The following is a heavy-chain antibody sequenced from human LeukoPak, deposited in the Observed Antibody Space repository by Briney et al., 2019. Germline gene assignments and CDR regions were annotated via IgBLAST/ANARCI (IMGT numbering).Heavy chain of an antibody. CDR1: GGTFSSYA. CDR2: IIPILGIA. D-gene: IGHD6-6*01. CDR3: ARDGLFPPRAAPDAFDI. J-gene: IGHJ3*02. Sequence: GASVKVSCKASGGTFSSYAISWVRQAPGQGLEWMGRIIPILGIANYAQKFQGRVTITADKSTSTAYMELSSLRSEDTAVYYCARDGLFPPRAAPDAFDIWGQGTMVTVSS. V-gene: IGHV1-69*04.